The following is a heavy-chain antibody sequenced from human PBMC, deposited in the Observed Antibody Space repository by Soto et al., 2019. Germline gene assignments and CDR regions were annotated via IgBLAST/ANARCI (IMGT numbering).Heavy chain of an antibody. CDR2: INHSGST. D-gene: IGHD2-15*01. J-gene: IGHJ5*02. V-gene: IGHV4-34*01. CDR1: GGSYSGYY. CDR3: ARSDIVVVVAAPFDP. Sequence: SETLSLTSAFYGGSYSGYYWRWISHPPRKGLEWIGEINHSGSTNYNPSLKSRVTISVDTSKNQFSLKLSSVTAADTAVYYCARSDIVVVVAAPFDPWGQGTLVTVSS.